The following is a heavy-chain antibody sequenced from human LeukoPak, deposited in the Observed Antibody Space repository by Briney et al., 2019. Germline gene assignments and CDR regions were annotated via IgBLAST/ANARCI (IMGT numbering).Heavy chain of an antibody. D-gene: IGHD6-6*01. CDR3: APSSSSDGYYYYGMDV. CDR1: GGTFSSYA. CDR2: IIPIFGTA. V-gene: IGHV1-69*01. Sequence: SVKVSCKASGGTFSSYAISWVRQAPGQGLEWMGGIIPIFGTANYAQKFQGRVTITADESTSTAYMELSSLRSEDTAVYYCAPSSSSDGYYYYGMDVRGQGTTVTVSS. J-gene: IGHJ6*02.